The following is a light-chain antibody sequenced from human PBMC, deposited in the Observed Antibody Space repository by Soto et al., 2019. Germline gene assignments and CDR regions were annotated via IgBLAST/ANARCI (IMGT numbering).Light chain of an antibody. V-gene: IGLV1-51*01. CDR1: TSNIGNYY. J-gene: IGLJ2*01. CDR2: DNI. CDR3: ASWDSSLSAVV. Sequence: QSVLTQPPSVSAAPGQTVTISCSGSTSNIGNYYVSWYLQVPGTAPKLLIYDNINRPSGIPGRFSGSKSGTSATLDITGLQTGDEADYYCASWDSSLSAVVFGGGTKLTVL.